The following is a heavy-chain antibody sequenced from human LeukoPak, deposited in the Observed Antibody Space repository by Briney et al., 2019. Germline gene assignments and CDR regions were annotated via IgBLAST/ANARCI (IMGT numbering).Heavy chain of an antibody. J-gene: IGHJ4*02. D-gene: IGHD3-16*01. CDR2: ITWNGDSK. CDR3: ARHIPRGNNYFDY. Sequence: GGSLRLSCAASGFTFDDYGMSWVRQAPGKGLEWVSGITWNGDSKGYADSVKGRFTISRDNAKNSLYLQMNSLRAEDTAMYYCARHIPRGNNYFDYWGQGTLVTVSS. CDR1: GFTFDDYG. V-gene: IGHV3-20*04.